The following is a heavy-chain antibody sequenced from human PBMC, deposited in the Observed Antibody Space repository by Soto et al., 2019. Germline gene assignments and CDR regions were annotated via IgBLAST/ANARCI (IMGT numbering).Heavy chain of an antibody. D-gene: IGHD5-12*01. Sequence: QVQLVQSGAEVKKPGSSVKVSCKASGGTFSSYAISWVRQAPGQGLEWMGGIIPIFGTANYAQNFQGRVTITADESTSTAYMELSSLRSEDTAVYYCARALVIVATTTYYYYYGMDVWGQGTTVTVSS. J-gene: IGHJ6*02. CDR1: GGTFSSYA. CDR2: IIPIFGTA. CDR3: ARALVIVATTTYYYYYGMDV. V-gene: IGHV1-69*01.